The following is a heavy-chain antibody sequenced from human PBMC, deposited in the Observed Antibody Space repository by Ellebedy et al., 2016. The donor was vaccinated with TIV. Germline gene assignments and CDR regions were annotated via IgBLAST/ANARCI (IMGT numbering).Heavy chain of an antibody. D-gene: IGHD3-10*01. CDR3: ARQGKNYYGTGDWFDP. CDR1: GGSISSYD. J-gene: IGHJ5*02. V-gene: IGHV4-59*01. Sequence: SETLSLXCTVSGGSISSYDWSWIRQPPGKGLEWIGHIYYSGNTNYNPSLKSRVTISVDTSKNQFSLKLSSVTAADTAVYYCARQGKNYYGTGDWFDPWGQGTLVTVSS. CDR2: IYYSGNT.